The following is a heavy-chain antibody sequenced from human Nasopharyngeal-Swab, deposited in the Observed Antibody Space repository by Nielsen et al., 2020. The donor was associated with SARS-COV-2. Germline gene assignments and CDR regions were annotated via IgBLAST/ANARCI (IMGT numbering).Heavy chain of an antibody. CDR3: GREGKQDGWGSYSEGGAFDI. Sequence: VRQMPGKGLERVGRTRDKANSYTTEYAASVKGRFTISRDDSKNSLYLQMNSLKSEDTAGEDGGREGKQDGWGSYSEGGAFDIWGQGTMVTVSS. J-gene: IGHJ3*02. V-gene: IGHV3-72*01. D-gene: IGHD3-16*01. CDR2: TRDKANSYTT.